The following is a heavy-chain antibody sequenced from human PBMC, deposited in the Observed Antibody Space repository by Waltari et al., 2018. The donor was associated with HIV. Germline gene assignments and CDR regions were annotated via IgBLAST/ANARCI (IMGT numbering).Heavy chain of an antibody. Sequence: QVQLVQSGAEVKKPGSSVKVSCKASGGTLSNYPFTWVRQAPGQGPEWIGRIIPIVCITNDAQKFQGRVTINADISTSTVYMELGILSSEDTAVYYCARDRESCSVDLCYNPSTYWGQGTLVTVSS. CDR2: IIPIVCIT. CDR3: ARDRESCSVDLCYNPSTY. D-gene: IGHD2-8*02. V-gene: IGHV1-69*04. CDR1: GGTLSNYP. J-gene: IGHJ4*02.